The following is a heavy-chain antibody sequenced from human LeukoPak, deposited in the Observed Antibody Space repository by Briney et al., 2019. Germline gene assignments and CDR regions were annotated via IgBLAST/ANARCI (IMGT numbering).Heavy chain of an antibody. CDR2: ISAYNSNT. CDR3: ARAAGGGYFDF. J-gene: IGHJ4*02. Sequence: ASVKVSCKASGYSFISYGISWVRQAPGQGLEWMGWISAYNSNTNYAQNLQGRVTMTTDTSTSTVYLDLRSLRSDDTAVYYCARAAGGGYFDFWGQGTLVTVSS. CDR1: GYSFISYG. V-gene: IGHV1-18*01. D-gene: IGHD6-13*01.